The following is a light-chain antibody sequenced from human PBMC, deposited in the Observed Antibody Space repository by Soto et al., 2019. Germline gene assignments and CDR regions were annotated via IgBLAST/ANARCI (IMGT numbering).Light chain of an antibody. CDR2: AAS. CDR3: QQRWT. V-gene: IGKV1-39*01. CDR1: QSISSY. Sequence: DIQMTQSPSSLSASVGDRVTITCRASQSISSYLNWYQQKPGKAPKLLIYAASSLQSGVPSRFSGSGSGTDFTLTISSLQPEDFATYYCQQRWTFGGGTKVEIK. J-gene: IGKJ4*01.